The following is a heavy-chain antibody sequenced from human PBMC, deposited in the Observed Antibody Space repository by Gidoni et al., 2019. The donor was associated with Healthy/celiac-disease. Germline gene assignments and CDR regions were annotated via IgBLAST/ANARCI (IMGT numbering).Heavy chain of an antibody. CDR2: ISSSSSYI. CDR3: ARVGNTAMSPSVDY. D-gene: IGHD5-18*01. V-gene: IGHV3-21*01. Sequence: EAQLVESGGGLVKPGGSLRLSCAASGFTFRSYSMNWVRQAPGKGLEWVSSISSSSSYIYYADSVKGRFTISRDNAKNSLYLQMNSLRAEDTAVYYCARVGNTAMSPSVDYWGQGTLVTVSS. J-gene: IGHJ4*02. CDR1: GFTFRSYS.